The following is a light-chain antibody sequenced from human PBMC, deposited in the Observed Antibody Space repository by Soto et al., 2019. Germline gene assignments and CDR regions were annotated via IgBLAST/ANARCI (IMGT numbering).Light chain of an antibody. V-gene: IGLV1-40*01. CDR2: GNS. J-gene: IGLJ1*01. CDR1: SSNIGAGYD. CDR3: QSYDSSLSAPYV. Sequence: QTVVTQPPSVSGAPGQRVTISCTGSSSNIGAGYDVHWYQQLPGTAPKLLIYGNSNRPSGVPDRFSGSKSGTSASPAITGLQAEDEADYYCQSYDSSLSAPYVFGTGTKVTVL.